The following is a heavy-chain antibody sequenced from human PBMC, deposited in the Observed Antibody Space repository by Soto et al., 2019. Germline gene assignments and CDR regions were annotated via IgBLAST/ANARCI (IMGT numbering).Heavy chain of an antibody. Sequence: GASVKVSCKASGYTFASYTLHWVRQAPGQRFEWLGWISAGNGNTKSSQKFQDRVTFDRNTSASTVSMELNSLRSEDTAIYYCARVSMATHAGIFYYDYWGQGPLVTVYS. D-gene: IGHD5-12*01. CDR1: GYTFASYT. CDR3: ARVSMATHAGIFYYDY. J-gene: IGHJ4*01. CDR2: ISAGNGNT. V-gene: IGHV1-3*01.